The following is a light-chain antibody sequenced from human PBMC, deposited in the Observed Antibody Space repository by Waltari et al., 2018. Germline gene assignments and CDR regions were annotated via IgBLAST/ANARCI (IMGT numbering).Light chain of an antibody. V-gene: IGKV3D-15*01. J-gene: IGKJ5*01. Sequence: ETVMTQSPTTLSVSIGDRATLSCRASQSVGNSLAWYQQRPGQAPRLLIYGSSTRATGIPARVSGSGSETECARTISSLHSEDFGVYYCQQDKSWPHLGQGTRLEIK. CDR1: QSVGNS. CDR3: QQDKSWPH. CDR2: GSS.